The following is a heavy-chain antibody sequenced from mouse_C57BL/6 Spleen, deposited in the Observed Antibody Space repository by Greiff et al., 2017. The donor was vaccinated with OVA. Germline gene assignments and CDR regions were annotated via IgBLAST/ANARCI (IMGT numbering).Heavy chain of an antibody. V-gene: IGHV1-50*01. D-gene: IGHD1-1*01. J-gene: IGHJ4*01. CDR2: IDPSASYT. Sequence: QVQLQPPGAELVKPVASVKLSCKASGYTFTSYWMQWVKQRPGQGLAWIGEIDPSASYTHYNPKFTGKATFTVDTASRTAYMQLSSLTDEDSAVYDCARPAYYGSRYAMDYWGQGTSVTVSS. CDR1: GYTFTSYW. CDR3: ARPAYYGSRYAMDY.